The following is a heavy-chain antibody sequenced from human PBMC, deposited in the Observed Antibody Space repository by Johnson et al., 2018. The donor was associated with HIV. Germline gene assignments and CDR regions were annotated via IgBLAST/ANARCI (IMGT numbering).Heavy chain of an antibody. D-gene: IGHD3-3*01. CDR1: GFTFDDYG. Sequence: VESGGGVVRPGGSLRVSCAASGFTFDDYGMNWVRQAPGKGLEWVSGINWNGDSTGYADSVKGRFTISRDNAKNSLYLQMNSLRAEDTAVYYCARDRYYDFWSGYRTFDIWGQGTMVTVSS. CDR3: ARDRYYDFWSGYRTFDI. V-gene: IGHV3-20*04. CDR2: INWNGDST. J-gene: IGHJ3*02.